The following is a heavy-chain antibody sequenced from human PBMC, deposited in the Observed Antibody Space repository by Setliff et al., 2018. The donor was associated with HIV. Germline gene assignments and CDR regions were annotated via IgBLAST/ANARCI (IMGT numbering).Heavy chain of an antibody. V-gene: IGHV1-69*08. D-gene: IGHD3-22*01. CDR1: GGI. CDR2: IIPVGGTT. CDR3: AGVPRWYYYDSSGYPDY. Sequence: SVKVSCKTSGGIISWVRQAPGQGLEWMGRIIPVGGTTNYAQKFQGRVTITADKSTSTVYMELSSLRSEDTAVYYCAGVPRWYYYDSSGYPDYWGQGTLVTVSS. J-gene: IGHJ4*02.